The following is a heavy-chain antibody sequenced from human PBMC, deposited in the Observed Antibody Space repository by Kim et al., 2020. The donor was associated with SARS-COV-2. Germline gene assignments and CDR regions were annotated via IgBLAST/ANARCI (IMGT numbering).Heavy chain of an antibody. D-gene: IGHD6-6*01. CDR1: GYTFTGYY. Sequence: ASVKVSCKATGYTFTGYYMHWVRQAPGQGLEWMGRINPNSGGTNYAQKFQGRVTMTRDTSISTDYMELSRLRSDDTAVYYCARGATEYSSSSGLVDYWGQGTLVTLSS. V-gene: IGHV1-2*06. J-gene: IGHJ4*02. CDR3: ARGATEYSSSSGLVDY. CDR2: INPNSGGT.